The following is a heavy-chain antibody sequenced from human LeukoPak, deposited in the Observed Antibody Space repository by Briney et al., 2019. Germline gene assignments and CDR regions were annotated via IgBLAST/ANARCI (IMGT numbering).Heavy chain of an antibody. V-gene: IGHV3-21*01. CDR1: GFTFSSYS. Sequence: GGSLRLSCAASGFTFSSYSMNWVRQAPGKGLEWVSSISSSSSYIYYADSVKGRFTISRDNAKNSLYLQMNSLRAEDTAVYYCARDPVRLYRAMDVWGKGTTVTVSS. CDR2: ISSSSSYI. CDR3: ARDPVRLYRAMDV. D-gene: IGHD4-11*01. J-gene: IGHJ6*04.